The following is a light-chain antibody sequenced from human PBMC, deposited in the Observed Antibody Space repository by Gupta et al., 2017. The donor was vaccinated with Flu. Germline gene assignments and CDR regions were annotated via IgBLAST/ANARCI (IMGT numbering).Light chain of an antibody. CDR1: QSLLHVNGFNN. J-gene: IGKJ1*01. CDR2: LAS. V-gene: IGKV2-28*01. Sequence: IVMTQSTLALSVTTGEAASISCRTSQSLLHVNGFNNWEWYLQKPWQPPQLLSYLASKRASGVPDRFSGSGSGTIFTLKFIRVEAEDVGIYYCRQDLQTPHTFGQGTKVEIK. CDR3: RQDLQTPHT.